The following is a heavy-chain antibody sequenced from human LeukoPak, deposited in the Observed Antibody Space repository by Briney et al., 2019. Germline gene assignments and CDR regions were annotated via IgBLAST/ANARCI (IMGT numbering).Heavy chain of an antibody. D-gene: IGHD2-21*02. CDR1: GGSISTTNYY. CDR2: NSGST. J-gene: IGHJ4*02. Sequence: SETLSLTCNVSGGSISTTNYYWGRIRQPPGKGLEWLGNNSGSTYYNPSLQSRVTLSVDTSKNQFSLKLTSVTATDTAVYYCARTYPDCDYWGQGTLVTVSS. CDR3: ARTYPDCDY. V-gene: IGHV4-39*01.